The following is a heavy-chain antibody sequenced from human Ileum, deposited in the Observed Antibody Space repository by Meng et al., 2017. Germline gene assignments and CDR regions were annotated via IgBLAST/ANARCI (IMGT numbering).Heavy chain of an antibody. D-gene: IGHD1-1*01. J-gene: IGHJ1*01. CDR2: IDPDGSDP. CDR1: GFSFPDHW. Sequence: EVQAVESGGGLAPPGGSLRLSCTASGFSFPDHWMHWVRQGPGKGPVWVSRIDPDGSDPTYADSVKGRFSISRDNAKNTVYLQMNSLRAEDSALYYCTNDRLNHWGQGALVTVSS. CDR3: TNDRLNH. V-gene: IGHV3-74*03.